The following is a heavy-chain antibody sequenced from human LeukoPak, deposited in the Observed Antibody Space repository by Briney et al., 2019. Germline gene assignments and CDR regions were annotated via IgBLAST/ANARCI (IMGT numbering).Heavy chain of an antibody. Sequence: KVSCKASGYTFTGYHTHWVRQAPGQGLEWMGIIYPGDSDTRYSPSFQGQVAISADKSISTAYLQWSSLKASDTAMYYCARLYSNYGFGSGYFDLWGRGTLVTVSS. CDR1: GYTFTGYH. J-gene: IGHJ2*01. D-gene: IGHD4-11*01. CDR3: ARLYSNYGFGSGYFDL. V-gene: IGHV5-51*01. CDR2: IYPGDSDT.